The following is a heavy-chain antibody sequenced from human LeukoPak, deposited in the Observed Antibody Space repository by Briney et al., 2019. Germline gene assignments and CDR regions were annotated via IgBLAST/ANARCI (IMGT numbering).Heavy chain of an antibody. CDR3: ASPGEYSSGWYPL. CDR1: GDSISSGDYY. J-gene: IGHJ4*02. Sequence: KPSETLSLTCTVSGDSISSGDYYWSWIRQPPGKGLEWIGYIYYSGNTYYNPSLQSRVTISVDTSKNQFSLNLSSVTAADTAVFYCASPGEYSSGWYPLWGQGTLVTVSS. D-gene: IGHD6-19*01. V-gene: IGHV4-30-4*08. CDR2: IYYSGNT.